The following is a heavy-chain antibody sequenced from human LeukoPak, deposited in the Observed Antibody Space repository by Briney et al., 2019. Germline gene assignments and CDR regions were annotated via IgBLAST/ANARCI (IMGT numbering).Heavy chain of an antibody. CDR2: ISGSGDST. J-gene: IGHJ3*02. CDR3: AKHYFDPSGYYYSAFDM. Sequence: GGSLRLSCAASGFTFSSYTMHWVRQAPGKGLEWVSAISGSGDSTFYADSVRGRFTISRDNSQNTLYLQMNSLRAEDTAVYYCAKHYFDPSGYYYSAFDMWGQGTMVAVSA. D-gene: IGHD3-22*01. V-gene: IGHV3-23*01. CDR1: GFTFSSYT.